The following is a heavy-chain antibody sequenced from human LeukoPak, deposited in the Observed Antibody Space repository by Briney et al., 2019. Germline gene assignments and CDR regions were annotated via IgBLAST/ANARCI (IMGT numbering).Heavy chain of an antibody. CDR3: AREPDEYYDSSGSASGGFDP. J-gene: IGHJ5*02. V-gene: IGHV4-4*07. CDR2: IYTSGST. CDR1: GGSISSYY. D-gene: IGHD3-22*01. Sequence: SETLSLTCTVSGGSISSYYWSWIRQPAGEGLEWIGRIYTSGSTNYNPSLKSRVTMSVDTSKNQFSLKLSSVTAADTAVYYCAREPDEYYDSSGSASGGFDPWGQGTLVTVSS.